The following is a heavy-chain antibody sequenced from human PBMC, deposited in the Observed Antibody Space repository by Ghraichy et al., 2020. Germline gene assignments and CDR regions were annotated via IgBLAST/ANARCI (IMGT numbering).Heavy chain of an antibody. CDR2: ISGSGGST. CDR3: AKRVRGYYDSSGSTSRSWYFDL. J-gene: IGHJ2*01. D-gene: IGHD3-22*01. CDR1: GFTFSSYA. Sequence: GGSLRLSCAASGFTFSSYAMSWVRQAPGKGLEWVSAISGSGGSTYYADSVKDRFTISRDNSKNTLYLQMNSLRAEDTAVYYCAKRVRGYYDSSGSTSRSWYFDLWGRGTLVTVSS. V-gene: IGHV3-23*01.